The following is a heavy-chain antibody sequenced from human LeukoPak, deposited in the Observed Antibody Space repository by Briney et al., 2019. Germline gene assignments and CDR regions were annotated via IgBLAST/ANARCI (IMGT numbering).Heavy chain of an antibody. Sequence: GRSLRLPCAASGFTFDDYAMPWVRHAPGKGLEWVSGISWNSGSIGYADSVKGRITISRDNAKNSLYLQMNSLRAEDTALYYCAKSTHPAYDSSGYYYYWGQGTLVTVSS. J-gene: IGHJ4*02. D-gene: IGHD3-22*01. CDR1: GFTFDDYA. V-gene: IGHV3-9*01. CDR3: AKSTHPAYDSSGYYYY. CDR2: ISWNSGSI.